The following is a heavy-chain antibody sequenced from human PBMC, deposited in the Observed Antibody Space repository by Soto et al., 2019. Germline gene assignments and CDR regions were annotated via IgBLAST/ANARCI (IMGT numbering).Heavy chain of an antibody. V-gene: IGHV4-59*01. CDR3: AREVSSGGFDY. J-gene: IGHJ4*02. CDR1: GFSFSYY. Sequence: PGGSLRLSCAASGFSFSYYWSWIRQPPGKGLEWIGYIYYSGSTNYNPSLKSRVTISVDTSKNQFSLKLSSVTAADTAVYYCAREVSSGGFDYWGQGTLVTVSS. D-gene: IGHD1-26*01. CDR2: IYYSGST.